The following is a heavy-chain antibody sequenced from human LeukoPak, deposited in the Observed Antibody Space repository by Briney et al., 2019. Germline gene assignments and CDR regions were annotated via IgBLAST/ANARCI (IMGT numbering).Heavy chain of an antibody. CDR3: ARVDCSSTSCYEVDYYYYGMDV. D-gene: IGHD2-2*01. Sequence: GASVKVSCKASGGTFSSYAISWVRQAPGQGLEWMGRIIPILGIANYAQKFQGRVTITADKSTSTAYMEQSSLRSEDTAVYYCARVDCSSTSCYEVDYYYYGMDVWGQGTTVTVSS. V-gene: IGHV1-69*04. CDR1: GGTFSSYA. J-gene: IGHJ6*02. CDR2: IIPILGIA.